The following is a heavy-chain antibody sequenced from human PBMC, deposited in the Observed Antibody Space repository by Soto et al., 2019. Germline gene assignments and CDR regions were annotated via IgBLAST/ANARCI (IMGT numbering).Heavy chain of an antibody. J-gene: IGHJ4*02. CDR1: GFTFSSYA. V-gene: IGHV3-23*01. CDR3: AKDSALRVKDH. Sequence: GGSLRLSCAASGFTFSSYAMTWVRQAPGKGLQWVSAISGSGGNTYYADSVKGRFTISRDNSENTLYLQMNSLRAEDTAVYYCAKDSALRVKDHWGQGTLGTVAS. CDR2: ISGSGGNT. D-gene: IGHD2-21*01.